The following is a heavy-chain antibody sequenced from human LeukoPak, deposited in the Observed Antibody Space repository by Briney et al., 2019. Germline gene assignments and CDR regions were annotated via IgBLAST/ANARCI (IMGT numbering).Heavy chain of an antibody. Sequence: ASVKVSCKASGYTFTGYYMHWVRQAPGQGLEWMGWINPNSGGTNYAQKFQGRVTMTRDTSISTAYMELSRLRSDDTAVYYCARVRGSRSYDAFDIWGQGTMVTVSS. J-gene: IGHJ3*02. D-gene: IGHD3-10*01. CDR2: INPNSGGT. V-gene: IGHV1-2*02. CDR3: ARVRGSRSYDAFDI. CDR1: GYTFTGYY.